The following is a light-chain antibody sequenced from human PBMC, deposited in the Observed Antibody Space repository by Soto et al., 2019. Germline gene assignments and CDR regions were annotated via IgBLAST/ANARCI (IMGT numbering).Light chain of an antibody. CDR1: QSVSSN. CDR3: QQYNNWPRT. Sequence: EKVMTQSPATLSVSPGERATLSSRASQSVSSNLAWYQQKRGQAPRLLIYGASTRATGIPARFSGSGSGTEFTLTISSLQSVDFAVYYCQQYNNWPRTFGQGTKVEIK. V-gene: IGKV3-15*01. CDR2: GAS. J-gene: IGKJ1*01.